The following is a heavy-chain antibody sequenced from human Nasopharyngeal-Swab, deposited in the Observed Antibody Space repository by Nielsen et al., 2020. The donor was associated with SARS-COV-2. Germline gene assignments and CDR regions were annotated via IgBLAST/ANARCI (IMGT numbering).Heavy chain of an antibody. CDR1: GWTCRSYA. Sequence: KVPCKALGWTCRSYAMHWVRQAPGQRLEWMGWINAGNGNTKYSQKFQGRVTITRDTSASTAYMELSSLRSEDTAVYYCARYYYYMDVWGKGTTVTVSS. CDR2: INAGNGNT. J-gene: IGHJ6*03. CDR3: ARYYYYMDV. V-gene: IGHV1-3*01.